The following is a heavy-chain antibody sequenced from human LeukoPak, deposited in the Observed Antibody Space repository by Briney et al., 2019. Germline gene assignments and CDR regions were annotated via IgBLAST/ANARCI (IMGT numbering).Heavy chain of an antibody. J-gene: IGHJ4*02. CDR1: GFTFSNSA. Sequence: GGSLRLSCAASGFTFSNSALSWVRQAPGKGLEWVSAISGSGGSTYYADSVKGRFTISRDNSKNTLYLQMNSLRAEDTAVYYCAKSRTVTTTFFDYWGQGTLVTVSS. D-gene: IGHD4-17*01. CDR2: ISGSGGST. CDR3: AKSRTVTTTFFDY. V-gene: IGHV3-23*01.